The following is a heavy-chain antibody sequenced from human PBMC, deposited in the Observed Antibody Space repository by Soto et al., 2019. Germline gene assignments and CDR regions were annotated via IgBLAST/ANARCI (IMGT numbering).Heavy chain of an antibody. Sequence: SVTLSLTCTVSDGSISSGDYYWSCIQQPPGKGLEWIGYIYYSGSTYYNPSLKSRVTISVDTSKNQFSLKLSSVTAADTALYYCDGVGFGGLLAPGMEVWGQGTTVTVSS. J-gene: IGHJ6*02. D-gene: IGHD3-10*01. CDR1: DGSISSGDYY. CDR3: DGVGFGGLLAPGMEV. V-gene: IGHV4-30-4*08. CDR2: IYYSGST.